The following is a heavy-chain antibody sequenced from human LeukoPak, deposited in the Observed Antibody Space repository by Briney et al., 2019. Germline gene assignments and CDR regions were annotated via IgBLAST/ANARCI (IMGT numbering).Heavy chain of an antibody. J-gene: IGHJ4*02. CDR2: ISGSGAST. V-gene: IGHV3-23*01. CDR3: AKDWGNGAGGIIIVDY. D-gene: IGHD3-10*01. CDR1: GFTFSSYA. Sequence: GGSLRLSCAASGFTFSSYAMSWVRQAPGKGLEWVSIISGSGASTSYADSVKGRFTISRDNSKNTLYLQMNSLRAEDTAVYYCAKDWGNGAGGIIIVDYWGQGTLVTVSS.